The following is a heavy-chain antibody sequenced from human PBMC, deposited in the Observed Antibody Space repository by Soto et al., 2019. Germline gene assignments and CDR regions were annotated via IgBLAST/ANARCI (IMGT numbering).Heavy chain of an antibody. CDR2: IGTAGDT. CDR3: ARVLTDCTNGVCYAWFDP. V-gene: IGHV3-13*01. J-gene: IGHJ5*02. D-gene: IGHD2-8*01. Sequence: HPVGSLRLSCAASGFTFSSYDMHWVRQATGKGLEWVSAIGTAGDTYYPGSVKGRFTISRENAKNSLYLQMNSLRAGDTAVYYCARVLTDCTNGVCYAWFDPWGQGTLVTVSS. CDR1: GFTFSSYD.